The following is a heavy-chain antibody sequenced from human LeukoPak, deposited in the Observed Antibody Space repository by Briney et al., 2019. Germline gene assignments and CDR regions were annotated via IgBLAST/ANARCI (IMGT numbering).Heavy chain of an antibody. CDR3: AREPIIAAAGPFDY. CDR2: GDYSGGT. V-gene: IGHV4-39*07. CDR1: SDFFSSVTDY. J-gene: IGHJ4*02. Sequence: SSETLSLTCTVSSDFFSSVTDYWAWIRQPPGKGLEWIASGDYSGGTYYNPSLESRVAISADMSKNQISLKLSSVTAADTAVYYCAREPIIAAAGPFDYWGQGTLVTVSS. D-gene: IGHD6-13*01.